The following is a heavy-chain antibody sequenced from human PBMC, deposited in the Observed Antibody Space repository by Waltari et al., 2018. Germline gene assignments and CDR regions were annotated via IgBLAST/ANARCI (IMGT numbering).Heavy chain of an antibody. V-gene: IGHV1-69*13. CDR1: GGTFSSYA. CDR2: IIPSFGTA. Sequence: QVQLVQSGAEVKKPGSSVKVSCKASGGTFSSYAISWVRQAPGQGLEWMGGIIPSFGTANYAQKCQGRVTSTADESTSTAYMELSSLRSEDTAVYYCARGSRESGDYDDAFDIWGQGTMVTVSS. CDR3: ARGSRESGDYDDAFDI. J-gene: IGHJ3*02. D-gene: IGHD4-17*01.